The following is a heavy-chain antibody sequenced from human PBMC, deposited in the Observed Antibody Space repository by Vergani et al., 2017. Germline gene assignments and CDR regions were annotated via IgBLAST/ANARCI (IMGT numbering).Heavy chain of an antibody. J-gene: IGHJ3*02. Sequence: QVQLQESGPGLVKPSETLSLTCTVSGGSISSYYWSWIRQPPGKGLEWIGSIYYSGSTNYNPSLKSRVTISVDTSKNQFSLKLSSVTAADTAVYYCARYYYDSCGYYYLAFDIWGQGTMVTVSS. D-gene: IGHD3-22*01. CDR1: GGSISSYY. CDR3: ARYYYDSCGYYYLAFDI. V-gene: IGHV4-59*01. CDR2: IYYSGST.